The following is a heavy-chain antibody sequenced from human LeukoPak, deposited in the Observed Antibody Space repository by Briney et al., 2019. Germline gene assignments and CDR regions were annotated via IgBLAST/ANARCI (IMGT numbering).Heavy chain of an antibody. CDR3: ARGEWYSDRSYYFGMDV. J-gene: IGHJ6*02. CDR2: IIPFFDTT. Sequence: SVKVSCKASGDIFSTNAINWVRQAPGQGLGWMGRIIPFFDTTDYAQNFQGRVKIIADESTSTAYMELSSLRSEDTAIYYCARGEWYSDRSYYFGMDVWGQGTTVTVSS. CDR1: GDIFSTNA. D-gene: IGHD3-3*01. V-gene: IGHV1-69*13.